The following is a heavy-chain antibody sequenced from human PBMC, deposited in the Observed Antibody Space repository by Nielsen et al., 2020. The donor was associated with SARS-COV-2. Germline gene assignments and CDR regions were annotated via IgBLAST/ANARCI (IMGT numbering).Heavy chain of an antibody. J-gene: IGHJ6*02. CDR3: ARDSRYYYYGMDV. Sequence: GGSLRLSCAASGFTFSSYGMHWVRQAPGKGLEWVAVIWYDGNNKYYADSVKGRFTISRDNSKNTLYLQMNSLRAEDTAVYYCARDSRYYYYGMDVWGQGTTVTVSS. CDR2: IWYDGNNK. CDR1: GFTFSSYG. V-gene: IGHV3-33*01.